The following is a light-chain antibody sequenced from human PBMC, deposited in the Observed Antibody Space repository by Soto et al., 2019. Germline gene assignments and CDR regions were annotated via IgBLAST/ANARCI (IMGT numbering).Light chain of an antibody. J-gene: IGLJ3*02. CDR2: SIN. V-gene: IGLV1-44*01. CDR3: SSWDDSLDGPE. CDR1: YSNIGSNF. Sequence: QLVLTQPPSASATPGQTVTISCSGRYSNIGSNFVSWYQRLPGTAPKLLIYSINQRPSGVPDRFSGSKSGTSASLTISGLQSEDEADYFCSSWDDSLDGPEFGGGTKLTVL.